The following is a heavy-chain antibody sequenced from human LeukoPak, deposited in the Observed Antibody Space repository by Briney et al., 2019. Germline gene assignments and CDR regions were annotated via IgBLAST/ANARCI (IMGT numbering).Heavy chain of an antibody. D-gene: IGHD3-10*02. CDR3: AELGITMIGGV. Sequence: AWGSLRLSCAASGFTFSNAWMSWVRQAPGKGLEWVSYISSSGSTIYYADSVKGRFTISRDNAKNSLYLQMNSLRAEDTAVYYCAELGITMIGGVWGKGTTVTISS. CDR2: ISSSGSTI. CDR1: GFTFSNAW. V-gene: IGHV3-11*04. J-gene: IGHJ6*04.